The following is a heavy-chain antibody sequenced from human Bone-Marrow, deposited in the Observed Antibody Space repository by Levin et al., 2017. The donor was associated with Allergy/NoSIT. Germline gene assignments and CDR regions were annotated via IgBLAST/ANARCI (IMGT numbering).Heavy chain of an antibody. CDR3: AKDMGTGYCTKGVCFQPIDF. D-gene: IGHD2-8*01. CDR1: GFTFDDYA. Sequence: GGSLRLSCVASGFTFDDYAMHWVRQTPGKGLEWVSGITWNSGTIDYADSVKGRFTMSRDNAKSSLYLQMNSLRTEDTAVYYCAKDMGTGYCTKGVCFQPIDFWGHGTLVTVSS. CDR2: ITWNSGTI. J-gene: IGHJ4*01. V-gene: IGHV3-9*01.